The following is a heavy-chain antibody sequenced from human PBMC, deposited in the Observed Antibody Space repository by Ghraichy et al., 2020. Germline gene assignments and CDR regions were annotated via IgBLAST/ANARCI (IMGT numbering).Heavy chain of an antibody. D-gene: IGHD3-3*01. Sequence: SQTLSLTCTVSGGSISSYYWSWIRQPPGKGLEWIGYIYYSGSTNYNPSLKSRVTISVDTSKNQFSLKLSSVTAADTAVYYCARGSRVFWSGYFSWFDPWGQGTLVTVSS. CDR3: ARGSRVFWSGYFSWFDP. CDR1: GGSISSYY. CDR2: IYYSGST. V-gene: IGHV4-59*01. J-gene: IGHJ5*02.